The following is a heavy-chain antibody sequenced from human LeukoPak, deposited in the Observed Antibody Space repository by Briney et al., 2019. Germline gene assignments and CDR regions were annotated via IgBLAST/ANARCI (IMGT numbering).Heavy chain of an antibody. CDR2: INPSGGST. Sequence: ASVTVSCTASGYTFTSYYMHWVRQAPGQGLEWMGIINPSGGSTSYAQKFQGRVTMTRDTSTSTVYMELSSLRSEDTAVYYCARDRGYYDFWTGLNWFDHWGQGTLVTVSS. D-gene: IGHD3-3*01. J-gene: IGHJ5*02. CDR1: GYTFTSYY. V-gene: IGHV1-46*01. CDR3: ARDRGYYDFWTGLNWFDH.